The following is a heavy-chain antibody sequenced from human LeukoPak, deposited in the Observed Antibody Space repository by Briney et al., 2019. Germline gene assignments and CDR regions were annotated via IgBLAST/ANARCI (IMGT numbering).Heavy chain of an antibody. CDR3: AKDRSSTLWYFDY. Sequence: GGSLRLSCAASGFTVSSNYMSWVRQAPGKGLEWVSVIYSGGSTYYADSVKGRFTISRDNSKNTLSLQMNSLRAEDTAIYYCAKDRSSTLWYFDYWGQGAQVTVSS. J-gene: IGHJ4*02. CDR2: IYSGGST. D-gene: IGHD2-2*01. CDR1: GFTVSSNY. V-gene: IGHV3-53*01.